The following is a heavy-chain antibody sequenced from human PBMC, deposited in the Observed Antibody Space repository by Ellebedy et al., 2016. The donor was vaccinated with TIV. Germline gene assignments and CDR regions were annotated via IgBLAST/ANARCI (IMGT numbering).Heavy chain of an antibody. J-gene: IGHJ6*02. V-gene: IGHV1-3*01. CDR2: INAGNGNT. CDR1: GYTFTSYA. D-gene: IGHD6-13*01. CDR3: ARVPISSSWYWYYYYGMDV. Sequence: ASVKVSCXASGYTFTSYAMHWVRQAPGQRLEWMGWINAGNGNTKYSQKFQGRVTITRDTSASTAYMELSSLRSEDTAVYYCARVPISSSWYWYYYYGMDVWGQGTTVTVSS.